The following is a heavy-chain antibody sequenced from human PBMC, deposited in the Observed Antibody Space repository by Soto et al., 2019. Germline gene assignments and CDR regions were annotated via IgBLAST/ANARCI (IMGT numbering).Heavy chain of an antibody. CDR3: ARGNPFNYAGFDV. J-gene: IGHJ6*02. V-gene: IGHV1-8*01. D-gene: IGHD3-16*01. CDR2: IKVKIGDT. Sequence: ASVKDSCKASGYTFSDFDINWLQQASGQGPEWMGWIKVKIGDTFFAQRFQCKFNLTWDTSLSTAYMEVGSLTSDDTAIYYCARGNPFNYAGFDVWGQGTTVTVSS. CDR1: GYTFSDFD.